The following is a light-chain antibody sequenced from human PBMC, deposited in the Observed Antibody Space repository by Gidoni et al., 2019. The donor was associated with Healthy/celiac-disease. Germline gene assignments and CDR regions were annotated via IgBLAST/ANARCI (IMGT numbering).Light chain of an antibody. CDR2: GNS. Sequence: QSVLTQPPSVSAAPGQRATLSCTGSSYNIGAGYDVHWYQQLPGTAPKLLIYGNSNRPSGVPDRFSGSKSGTSASLAITGLQAEDEADYYCQSYDSSLSGSVVFGGGTKLTVL. CDR3: QSYDSSLSGSVV. V-gene: IGLV1-40*01. J-gene: IGLJ2*01. CDR1: SYNIGAGYD.